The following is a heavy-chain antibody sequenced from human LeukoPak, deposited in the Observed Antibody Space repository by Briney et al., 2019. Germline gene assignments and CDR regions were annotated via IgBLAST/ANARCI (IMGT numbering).Heavy chain of an antibody. CDR3: VKDLRVGGDY. J-gene: IGHJ4*02. CDR1: GFTFSYYP. Sequence: GGSLRLSCSASGFTFSYYPMYWVCQAPGKGLEYVSGISTDGGSTYYADSVKGRFTISRGNSKNTLYLQMSSLRPEDTAVYYCVKDLRVGGDYWGQGTLVTVSS. D-gene: IGHD3-16*01. V-gene: IGHV3-64D*06. CDR2: ISTDGGST.